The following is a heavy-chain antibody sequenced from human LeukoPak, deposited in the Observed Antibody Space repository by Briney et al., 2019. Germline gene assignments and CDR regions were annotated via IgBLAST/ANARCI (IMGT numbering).Heavy chain of an antibody. CDR3: ASVPYSSSSPAFDY. CDR1: GGSISSYY. V-gene: IGHV4-59*01. D-gene: IGHD6-6*01. J-gene: IGHJ4*02. Sequence: SETLSLTCTVSGGSISSYYWRWIRQPPGKGLEWIGYIYYSGSTNYNPSLKSRVTISVDTSKNQFSLKLSSVTAADTAVYYCASVPYSSSSPAFDYWGQGTLVTVSS. CDR2: IYYSGST.